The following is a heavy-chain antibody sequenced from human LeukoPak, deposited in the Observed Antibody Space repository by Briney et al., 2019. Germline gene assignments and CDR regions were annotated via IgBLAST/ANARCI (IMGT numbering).Heavy chain of an antibody. Sequence: GGSLRLSCTASGFRFGDYAMSWVRQAPGKGLEWVGFIRSKAYGATTEYAASVKGRFTISRDDFKTIAYLQMNSLKTEDTAFYYCTRDCSSTSCYGRVEMDVWGKGATVTVSS. J-gene: IGHJ6*04. CDR2: IRSKAYGATT. V-gene: IGHV3-49*04. CDR3: TRDCSSTSCYGRVEMDV. CDR1: GFRFGDYA. D-gene: IGHD2-2*01.